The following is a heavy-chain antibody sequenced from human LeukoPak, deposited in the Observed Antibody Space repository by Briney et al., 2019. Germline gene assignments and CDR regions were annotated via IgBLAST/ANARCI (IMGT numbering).Heavy chain of an antibody. CDR1: GYTFTDYY. D-gene: IGHD3-22*01. CDR3: ARDLFPSDYYDSSGYTDY. CDR2: INPNSGGT. J-gene: IGHJ4*02. V-gene: IGHV1-2*02. Sequence: GASVKVSCKASGYTFTDYYMHWGRQAPGQGREWMGWINPNSGGTNYAQKIQGRVTMTRETSISTAYMELSRLRSDDTAVYYCARDLFPSDYYDSSGYTDYWGQGTLVTVSS.